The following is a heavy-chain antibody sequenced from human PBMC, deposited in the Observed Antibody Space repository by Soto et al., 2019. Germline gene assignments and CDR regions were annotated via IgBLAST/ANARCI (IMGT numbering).Heavy chain of an antibody. Sequence: QIPLLQSGAEVKKPGASVKVTCKASGYTFRNFGISWVRQAPGQGLEWMGWISAYNANANYAQKFQGRLTMTADTSTRTAYMELRSLRSDDTAVYYCARENSYFDYWGQGTLVTVSS. CDR3: ARENSYFDY. CDR1: GYTFRNFG. J-gene: IGHJ4*02. CDR2: ISAYNANA. V-gene: IGHV1-18*01.